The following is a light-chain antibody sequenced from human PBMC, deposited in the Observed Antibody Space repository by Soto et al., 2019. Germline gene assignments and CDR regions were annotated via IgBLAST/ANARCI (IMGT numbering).Light chain of an antibody. Sequence: DVQMTQSPSTLSASVGDRVTITCRASLSISSRLAWYQQKPGKAPKLLIFDASSLESGVPSRFSGSGSGTEFTLTISSLQPDDFATYYCQQYNSYWTFGQGTKVDI. V-gene: IGKV1-5*01. CDR2: DAS. CDR3: QQYNSYWT. CDR1: LSISSR. J-gene: IGKJ1*01.